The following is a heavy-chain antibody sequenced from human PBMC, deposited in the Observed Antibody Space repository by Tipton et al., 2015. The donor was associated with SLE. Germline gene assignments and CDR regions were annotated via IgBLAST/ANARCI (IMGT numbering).Heavy chain of an antibody. V-gene: IGHV4-30-4*08. CDR2: IFHSGNA. J-gene: IGHJ3*02. CDR3: ARGEMDVFDI. CDR1: GGSFSNSSYY. Sequence: TLSLTCTVSGGSFSNSSYYWSWIRQPPGKGLEWIGYIFHSGNAYYNPSLKSRVTISVDMSRNQFSLRLDSVTAADTALYYCARGEMDVFDIWGQGTVVSVSS.